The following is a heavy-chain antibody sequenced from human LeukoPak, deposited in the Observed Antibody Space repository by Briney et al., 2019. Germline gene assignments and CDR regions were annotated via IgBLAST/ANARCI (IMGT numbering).Heavy chain of an antibody. Sequence: PGGSLRLSCAASGFTFSSYAMSWVRQAPGMGQDWVSAISGSGGSTYYADSVKGRFTISRDNSKNTLYLQMNSLRAEDTAVYYCAKDVRAAGPNDTFDYWGQGTLVTVSS. CDR2: ISGSGGST. V-gene: IGHV3-23*01. CDR3: AKDVRAAGPNDTFDY. CDR1: GFTFSSYA. D-gene: IGHD6-13*01. J-gene: IGHJ4*02.